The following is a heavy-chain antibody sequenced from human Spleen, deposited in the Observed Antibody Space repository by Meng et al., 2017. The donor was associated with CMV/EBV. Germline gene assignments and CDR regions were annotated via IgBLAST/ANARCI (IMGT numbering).Heavy chain of an antibody. D-gene: IGHD3-3*01. J-gene: IGHJ3*02. V-gene: IGHV1-8*02. CDR3: ARVGRFLEWLRTYHGALGADAFDI. CDR1: GGTFSNYV. CDR2: MNPNSGNT. Sequence: ASVKVSCKASGGTFSNYVISWVRQAPGQGLEWMGGMNPNSGNTGYAQKFQGRVTMTRNTSISTAYMELSSLRSEDTAVYYCARVGRFLEWLRTYHGALGADAFDIWGQGTMVTVSS.